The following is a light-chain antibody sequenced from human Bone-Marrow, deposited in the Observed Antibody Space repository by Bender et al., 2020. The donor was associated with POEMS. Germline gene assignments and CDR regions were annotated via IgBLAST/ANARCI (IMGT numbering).Light chain of an antibody. CDR1: RSDVGNYNL. CDR3: SSYAGSTSLYV. V-gene: IGLV2-14*02. Sequence: QSALTQPASVSGSPGQSITISCTGTRSDVGNYNLVSWYQQHPGKAPKLIIDEVTKRPSGVSNRFSAYKSGNTASLTISGLQAEDEAHYYCSSYAGSTSLYVFGTGTKVTVL. J-gene: IGLJ1*01. CDR2: EVT.